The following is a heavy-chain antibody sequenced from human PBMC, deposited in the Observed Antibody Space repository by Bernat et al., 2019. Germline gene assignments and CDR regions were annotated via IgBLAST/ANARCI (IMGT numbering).Heavy chain of an antibody. Sequence: QVQLVQSGAEVKKPGSSVKVSCKASGGTFSSYTISWVRQAPGQGLEWMGRIIPILGIANYAQKLQGRVTMTTDTSTSTAYMELRSLRSDDTAVYYCARDLGYGDYFYMDVWGKGTTVTVSS. D-gene: IGHD4-17*01. CDR1: GGTFSSYT. CDR3: ARDLGYGDYFYMDV. J-gene: IGHJ6*03. V-gene: IGHV1-69*08. CDR2: IIPILGIA.